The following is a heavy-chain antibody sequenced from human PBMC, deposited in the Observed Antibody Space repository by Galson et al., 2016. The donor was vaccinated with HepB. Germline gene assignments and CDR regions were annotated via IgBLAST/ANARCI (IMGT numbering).Heavy chain of an antibody. V-gene: IGHV3-7*03. J-gene: IGHJ4*02. CDR2: INLEGNER. Sequence: SLRLSCADSGTHPSNWITWVRQAPGKGLEWVANINLEGNERYYADSVRGRFTISRDNAKKSVYLQMNSLRADDTAVYYCARDRGWLYLDSWGQGTLVTVSS. D-gene: IGHD3-22*01. CDR3: ARDRGWLYLDS. CDR1: GTHPSNW.